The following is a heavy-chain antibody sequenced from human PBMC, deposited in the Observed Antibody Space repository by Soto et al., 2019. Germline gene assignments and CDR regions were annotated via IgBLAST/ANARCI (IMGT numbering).Heavy chain of an antibody. CDR2: ISNSGTFS. V-gene: IGHV3-11*06. J-gene: IGHJ4*02. CDR1: GFTFGDYY. Sequence: PXGALRVTCEDSGFTFGDYYISWIRQAPGKGLEWISYISNSGTFSGYADSVKGRFSISRDNTKNLLYLQMNSMRAEDTAVYYCARSGDNYDRFDDWGQGTPVTVSS. CDR3: ARSGDNYDRFDD. D-gene: IGHD5-12*01.